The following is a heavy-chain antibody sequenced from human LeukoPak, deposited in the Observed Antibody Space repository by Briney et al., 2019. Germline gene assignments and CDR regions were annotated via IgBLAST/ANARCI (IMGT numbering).Heavy chain of an antibody. Sequence: QPGRSLRLSCAASGFTFSSYGMHWVRQAPGKGLEWVAVISYDGSNKYYADSVKGRFTISRDNSKNTLYLQMNSLRAEDTAVYYCAKHGGSYQTAFDYWGQGTLVTVSS. CDR3: AKHGGSYQTAFDY. J-gene: IGHJ4*02. V-gene: IGHV3-30*18. CDR1: GFTFSSYG. D-gene: IGHD1-26*01. CDR2: ISYDGSNK.